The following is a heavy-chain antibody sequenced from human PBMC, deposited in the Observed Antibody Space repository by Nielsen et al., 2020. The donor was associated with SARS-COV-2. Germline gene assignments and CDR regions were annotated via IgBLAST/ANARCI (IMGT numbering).Heavy chain of an antibody. D-gene: IGHD3-3*01. CDR3: VRDGSVVIWSGYPVD. J-gene: IGHJ4*02. CDR1: GFTFSSYW. CDR2: IKQDGSEK. Sequence: GGSLRLSCAASGFTFSSYWMNWVRQAPGKGLEWVANIKQDGSEKYYGDSVKGRFPISRDNAKNSLYLQMNSLRAADTAVYYCVRDGSVVIWSGYPVDWGQGTLVTFSS. V-gene: IGHV3-7*01.